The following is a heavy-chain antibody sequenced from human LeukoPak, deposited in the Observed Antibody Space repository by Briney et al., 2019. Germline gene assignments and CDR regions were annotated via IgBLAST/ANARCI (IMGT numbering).Heavy chain of an antibody. CDR2: INPNSGGT. J-gene: IGHJ4*02. Sequence: ASXXXXXKASXYTFTGYYMHWVRQAPGQGLEWMGWINPNSGGTNYAQKFQGRVTMTRDTSISTAYMELSRLRSDDTAVYYCARDYDFWSGYYKLLDYWGQGTLVTVSS. D-gene: IGHD3-3*01. CDR3: ARDYDFWSGYYKLLDY. V-gene: IGHV1-2*02. CDR1: XYTFTGYY.